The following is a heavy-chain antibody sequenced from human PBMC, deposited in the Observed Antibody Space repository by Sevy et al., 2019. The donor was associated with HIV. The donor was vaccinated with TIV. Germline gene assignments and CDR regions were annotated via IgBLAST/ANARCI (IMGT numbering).Heavy chain of an antibody. Sequence: SETLSLTCTVSGGSITSLYWNWIRQPPGKGLEWIANIYYNGHINYNPSLKTRVTLSLDTSKNQFSLRLGSVTAADTAMYYCAGENAWGRGYSWGQGTLVTVSS. D-gene: IGHD6-25*01. V-gene: IGHV4-59*11. CDR1: GGSITSLY. J-gene: IGHJ4*02. CDR2: IYYNGHI. CDR3: AGENAWGRGYS.